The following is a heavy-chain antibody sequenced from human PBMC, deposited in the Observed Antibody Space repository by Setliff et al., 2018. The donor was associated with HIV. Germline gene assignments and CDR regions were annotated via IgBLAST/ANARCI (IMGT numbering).Heavy chain of an antibody. CDR2: ISYDGNNK. J-gene: IGHJ4*02. V-gene: IGHV3-30*12. Sequence: GGSLRLSCAASGFTFSSYGMHWVRQAPGKGLEWVAVISYDGNNKYYADSVKGRFTISRDNSKNTLYLQMNSLRAEDTAVYYCAKYRGWPRDFDYWGQGTLVTVSS. CDR1: GFTFSSYG. D-gene: IGHD6-19*01. CDR3: AKYRGWPRDFDY.